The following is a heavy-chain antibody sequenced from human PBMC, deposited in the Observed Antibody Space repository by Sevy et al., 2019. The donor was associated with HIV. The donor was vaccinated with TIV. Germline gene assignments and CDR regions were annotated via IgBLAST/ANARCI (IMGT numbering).Heavy chain of an antibody. CDR2: INHSGST. Sequence: SETLSLTCAVYGGSFSGYYWSWIRQPPGKGLEWIGEINHSGSTNYNPSLKSRVTISVDTSKNQFSLKLSSVTAADTAVYYCARGPVDTASPTYYYYGMDVWGQGTTVTVSS. J-gene: IGHJ6*02. D-gene: IGHD5-18*01. V-gene: IGHV4-34*01. CDR1: GGSFSGYY. CDR3: ARGPVDTASPTYYYYGMDV.